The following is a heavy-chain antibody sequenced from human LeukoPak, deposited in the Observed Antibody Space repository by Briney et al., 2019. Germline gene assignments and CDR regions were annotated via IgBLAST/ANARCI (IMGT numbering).Heavy chain of an antibody. CDR3: ARGSIGDSSGLNDDY. J-gene: IGHJ4*02. CDR2: MNPNSGNT. D-gene: IGHD3-22*01. Sequence: ASVKVSCKASGYTFTSYDINWVRQATGQGLEWMGWMNPNSGNTGYAQKFQGRVTMTRNTSVSTAYMELSRLRSEDTAVYYCARGSIGDSSGLNDDYWGQGTLVTVSS. V-gene: IGHV1-8*01. CDR1: GYTFTSYD.